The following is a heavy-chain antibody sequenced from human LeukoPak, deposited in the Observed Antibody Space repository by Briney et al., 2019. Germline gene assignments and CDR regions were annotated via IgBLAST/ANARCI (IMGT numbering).Heavy chain of an antibody. J-gene: IGHJ5*02. D-gene: IGHD6-6*01. V-gene: IGHV3-15*07. CDR2: IKTKTDGGTT. Sequence: PGGSLRLSCAASGFTFSSYAMHWVRQAPGKGLEWVGRIKTKTDGGTTDYAAPVKGRFTISRDDSKNTLFLQMNSLKIEDTAVYYCTTGRSSSSKDWFDPWGQGTLVTVSS. CDR3: TTGRSSSSKDWFDP. CDR1: GFTFSSYA.